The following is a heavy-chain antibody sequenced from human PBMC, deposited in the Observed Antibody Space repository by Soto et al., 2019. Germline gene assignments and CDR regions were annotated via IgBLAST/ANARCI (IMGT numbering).Heavy chain of an antibody. CDR3: ARDPTPAPTGSLFDY. CDR2: IKFGGGST. J-gene: IGHJ4*02. V-gene: IGHV1-46*01. CDR1: GYTFTNYF. Sequence: QVLLVQSGAEVKKPGASVKVSCKASGYTFTNYFMHWVRQAPGQGLEWMGIIKFGGGSTTYAQQFQGRVTMTRDTSTSTVYMELTSLTSEDTAVYYCARDPTPAPTGSLFDYWGQGTLVTVSS. D-gene: IGHD1-26*01.